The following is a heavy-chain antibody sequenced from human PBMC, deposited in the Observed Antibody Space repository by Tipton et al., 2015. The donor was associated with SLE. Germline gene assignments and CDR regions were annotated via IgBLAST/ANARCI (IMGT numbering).Heavy chain of an antibody. J-gene: IGHJ6*02. V-gene: IGHV4-61*03. CDR2: IYDSGRT. CDR3: ARVVAVGATHYYDMDV. D-gene: IGHD2-15*01. CDR1: GGSINHSSYY. Sequence: TLSLTCTVSGGSINHSSYYWSWIRQPPGKGLEWIGYIYDSGRTNYSPSLKSRVTISVDTSRNHFSLKLRSVTAADTAVYYCARVVAVGATHYYDMDVWGQGTTVTVSS.